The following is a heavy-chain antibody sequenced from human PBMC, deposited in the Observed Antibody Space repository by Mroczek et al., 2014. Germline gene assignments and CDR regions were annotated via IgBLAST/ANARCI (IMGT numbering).Heavy chain of an antibody. D-gene: IGHD3-10*01. CDR2: IYYSGST. V-gene: IGHV4-39*01. CDR1: GGSISSSSYY. CDR3: ARLLRTSVRGVIITEEY. Sequence: QVQLQESGPGLVKPSETLSLTCTVSGGSISSSSYYWGWIRQPPGKGLEWIGSIYYSGSTYYNPSLKSRVTISVDTSKNQFSLKLSSVTAADTAVYYCARLLRTSVRGVIITEEYWGQGTLVTVSS. J-gene: IGHJ4*02.